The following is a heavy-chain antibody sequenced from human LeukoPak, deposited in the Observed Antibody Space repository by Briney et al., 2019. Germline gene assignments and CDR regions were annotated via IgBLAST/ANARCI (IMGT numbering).Heavy chain of an antibody. Sequence: GGPLRLSCAASGFTFSSYAMSWVRQAPGKGLEWVSAISGSGGSTYYADSVKGRFTISRDNSKNTLYLQMNSLRAEDTAVYYCAKDYSAAPQTFDYWGQGTLVTVSS. D-gene: IGHD2-2*01. J-gene: IGHJ4*02. CDR2: ISGSGGST. V-gene: IGHV3-23*01. CDR3: AKDYSAAPQTFDY. CDR1: GFTFSSYA.